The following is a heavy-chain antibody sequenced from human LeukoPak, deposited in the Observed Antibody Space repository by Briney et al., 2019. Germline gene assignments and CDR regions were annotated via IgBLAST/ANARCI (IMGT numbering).Heavy chain of an antibody. J-gene: IGHJ3*02. CDR1: GGSISNYY. CDR3: ARAIVGVTDAFDI. V-gene: IGHV4-4*07. D-gene: IGHD1-26*01. CDR2: MYGDGST. Sequence: SETLSLTCTVAGGSISNYYWSWIRQPAGKGLEWIGRMYGDGSTNYNPSVRSRVTMSIDTSKTQFSLRVTSVTAADTAVYYCARAIVGVTDAFDIWGQGTTVTVSS.